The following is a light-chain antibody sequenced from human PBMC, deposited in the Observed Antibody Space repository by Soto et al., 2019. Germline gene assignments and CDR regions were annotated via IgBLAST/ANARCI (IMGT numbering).Light chain of an antibody. CDR3: QQYYTRPHT. Sequence: EVVMTQSPATLSVSPGEGATLSCRASQSISNTLAWYQLRPGQSPRLLIYDAATTATGIPARFSGSGSGTEFTLTISSLQSEDFAFYYCQQYYTRPHTFGQGTKVEIK. CDR1: QSISNT. J-gene: IGKJ1*01. CDR2: DAA. V-gene: IGKV3-15*01.